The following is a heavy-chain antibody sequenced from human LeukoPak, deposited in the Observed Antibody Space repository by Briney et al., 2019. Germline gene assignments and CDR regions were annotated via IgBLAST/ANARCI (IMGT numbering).Heavy chain of an antibody. D-gene: IGHD6-19*01. CDR1: GSTFSSYG. J-gene: IGHJ4*02. CDR3: AKGIAVAGTELAD. Sequence: GGSLRLSCAASGSTFSSYGMHWVRQAPGKGLEWVAFIRYDGSNKYYADSVKGRFTISRDNSKNTLYLQMNSLRAEDTAVYYCAKGIAVAGTELADWGQGTLVTVSA. V-gene: IGHV3-30*02. CDR2: IRYDGSNK.